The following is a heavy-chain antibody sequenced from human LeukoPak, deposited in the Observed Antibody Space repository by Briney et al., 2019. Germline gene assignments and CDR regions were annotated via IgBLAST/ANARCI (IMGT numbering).Heavy chain of an antibody. V-gene: IGHV3-11*01. CDR2: IGSTI. CDR3: ARDRGVRGSYYYFGMDV. J-gene: IGHJ6*02. Sequence: GGSLRLSCVASGFSFSDYYMSWIRQAPGKGLEWVSYIGSTIYYADSVKGRFTISRDNAKNSLYLQMNSLRAEDTALYHCARDRGVRGSYYYFGMDVWGQGTTVTVSS. D-gene: IGHD3-10*01. CDR1: GFSFSDYY.